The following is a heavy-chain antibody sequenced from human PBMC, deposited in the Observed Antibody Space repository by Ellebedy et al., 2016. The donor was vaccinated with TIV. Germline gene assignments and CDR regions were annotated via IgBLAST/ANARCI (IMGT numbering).Heavy chain of an antibody. D-gene: IGHD5-24*01. CDR1: GFTFNNYA. CDR3: ARVTNYAFDL. V-gene: IGHV1-3*01. CDR2: INADNGNT. J-gene: IGHJ3*01. Sequence: ASVKVSXKASGFTFNNYAIHWVRQAPGQRLEWMGWINADNGNTEYSQKFQGRVTITRDKSASTAYMELSSLSSEDTAVYFCARVTNYAFDLWGQGTVVTVSS.